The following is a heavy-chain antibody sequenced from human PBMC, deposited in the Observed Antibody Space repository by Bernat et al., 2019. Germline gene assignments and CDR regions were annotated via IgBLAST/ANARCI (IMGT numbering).Heavy chain of an antibody. Sequence: VELVESGGGLVQPGGSLRLSCAASGFSFSSYGMHWVRQAPGKGLEWVAFIRYDGSNKYYADSVKGRFTISRDNSKNTLYLQMNSLRAEDTGVYYCAKDFVVAGPFDHWGQGTLVTVSS. CDR3: AKDFVVAGPFDH. CDR1: GFSFSSYG. CDR2: IRYDGSNK. D-gene: IGHD6-19*01. J-gene: IGHJ4*02. V-gene: IGHV3-30*02.